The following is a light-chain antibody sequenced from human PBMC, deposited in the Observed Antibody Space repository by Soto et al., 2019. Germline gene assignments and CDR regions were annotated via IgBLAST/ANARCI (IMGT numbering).Light chain of an antibody. Sequence: QSVLTQPPSASGSPGQSVTISCTGTSSDVGAYNYVSWYQQHPGKVPKLMIYEVSKRPSGVPDRFSGSKSDNTASLTVSGLQAEDEADYYCSSYAGSNNFGVFGTGTKVNVL. CDR2: EVS. CDR1: SSDVGAYNY. CDR3: SSYAGSNNFGV. V-gene: IGLV2-8*01. J-gene: IGLJ1*01.